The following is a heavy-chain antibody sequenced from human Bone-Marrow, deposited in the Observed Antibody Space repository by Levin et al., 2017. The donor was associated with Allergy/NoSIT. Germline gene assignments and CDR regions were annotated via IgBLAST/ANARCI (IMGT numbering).Heavy chain of an antibody. D-gene: IGHD6-19*01. J-gene: IGHJ4*02. V-gene: IGHV1-2*02. CDR3: ARATSSGWSPPHFDY. CDR1: GYTFTGYY. CDR2: INPNSGGT. Sequence: PGESLKISCKASGYTFTGYYMHWVRQAPGQGLEWMGWINPNSGGTNYAQKFQGRVTMTRDTSISTAYMELSRLRSDDTAVYYCARATSSGWSPPHFDYWGQGTLVTVSS.